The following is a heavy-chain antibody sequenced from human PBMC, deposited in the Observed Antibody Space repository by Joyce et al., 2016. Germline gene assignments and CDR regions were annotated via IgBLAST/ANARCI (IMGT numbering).Heavy chain of an antibody. CDR3: ARVTWFGDKGFDY. D-gene: IGHD3-10*01. J-gene: IGHJ4*02. V-gene: IGHV4-30-4*01. CDR1: GGSISSGDYY. CDR2: IYYTGRT. Sequence: QVQLQESGPGLVKPSQTLSLTCSVSGGSISSGDYYWSWIRQPPGKGLEWIGYIYYTGRTYYKLSLKSRITMSVDTSKNQFSLKLSSVTAADTAVYYCARVTWFGDKGFDYWGQGTLVTVSS.